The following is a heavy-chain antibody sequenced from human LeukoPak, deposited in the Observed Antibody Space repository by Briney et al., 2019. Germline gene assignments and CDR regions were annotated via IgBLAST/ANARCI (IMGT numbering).Heavy chain of an antibody. D-gene: IGHD3-22*01. CDR3: ARGPYSSGL. Sequence: ASVKVSCKASGYTFTGYYMHWVRQAPGQGLEWMGWINPNNGGTTYAQRFQGRVTMTRDTSISTAYMELSRLTSDDTAVYYCARGPYSSGLWGQGTLVTVSS. CDR2: INPNNGGT. CDR1: GYTFTGYY. V-gene: IGHV1-2*02. J-gene: IGHJ4*02.